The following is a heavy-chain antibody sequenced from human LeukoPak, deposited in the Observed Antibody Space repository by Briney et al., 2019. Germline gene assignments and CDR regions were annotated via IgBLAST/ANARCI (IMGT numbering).Heavy chain of an antibody. CDR2: INAGNGNT. CDR3: ARASRGGVFDY. J-gene: IGHJ4*02. Sequence: ASVKVSCKASGYTFTSYAMHWVRQAPGQRLEWMGWINAGNGNTKYSQRFQGRVTITRDTSASTAYMELSSLRSEDTAVYYCARASRGGVFDYWGQGTLVTVSS. CDR1: GYTFTSYA. D-gene: IGHD1-26*01. V-gene: IGHV1-3*01.